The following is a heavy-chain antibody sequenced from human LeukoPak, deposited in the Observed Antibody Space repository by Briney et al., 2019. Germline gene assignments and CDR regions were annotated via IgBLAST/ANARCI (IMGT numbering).Heavy chain of an antibody. J-gene: IGHJ6*02. D-gene: IGHD2/OR15-2a*01. Sequence: GGSLRLSCAASGFTLSSYAMHWVRQAPGKGLEWVAVISYDGSNKYYADSVKGRFTISRDNSKNTLYLQMNSLRAEDTAVYYCARVFYLYHPPLGYWGQGTTVTVSS. CDR3: ARVFYLYHPPLGY. CDR2: ISYDGSNK. V-gene: IGHV3-30-3*01. CDR1: GFTLSSYA.